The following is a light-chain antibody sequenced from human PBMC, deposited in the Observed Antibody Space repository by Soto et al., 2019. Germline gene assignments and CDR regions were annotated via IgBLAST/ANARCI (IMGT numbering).Light chain of an antibody. CDR3: SSYTTSSTVV. J-gene: IGLJ3*02. CDR2: EVI. V-gene: IGLV2-14*01. Sequence: QSALTQPASVSGSPGQSITISCAGTGGDIGAYNYVSWYQQHPGKAPKLMIYEVIRRPSGISNRVSGSKSGNTASLTISTLQAEDEADYYCSSYTTSSTVVFGGGTKLTVL. CDR1: GGDIGAYNY.